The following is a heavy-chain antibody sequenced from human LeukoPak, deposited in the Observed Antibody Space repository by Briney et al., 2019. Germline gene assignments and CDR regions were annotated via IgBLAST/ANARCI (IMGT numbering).Heavy chain of an antibody. J-gene: IGHJ4*02. V-gene: IGHV3-74*01. CDR2: INSDGSST. Sequence: GGSLRLSCAASGFTFSSYWMHWVRQAPGKGLVWVSRINSDGSSTSYADSVKGRFIISRDNAKNTLYLQMNSLRAEDTAVYYCARVGTPYYYGSGFDYWGQGTLVTVSS. CDR3: ARVGTPYYYGSGFDY. D-gene: IGHD3-10*01. CDR1: GFTFSSYW.